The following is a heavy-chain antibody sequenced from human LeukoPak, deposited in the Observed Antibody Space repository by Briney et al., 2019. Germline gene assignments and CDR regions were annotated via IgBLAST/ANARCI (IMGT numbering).Heavy chain of an antibody. Sequence: GESLRLSCAASGFTFSSYSMNWVRQAPGKGLEWVSYISSSSSTIYYADSVKGRFTISRDNAKNSLYLQMNSLRAEDTAVYYCARNGWLQLRSHAFDIWGQGTMVTVSS. J-gene: IGHJ3*02. CDR1: GFTFSSYS. CDR3: ARNGWLQLRSHAFDI. D-gene: IGHD5-24*01. V-gene: IGHV3-48*04. CDR2: ISSSSSTI.